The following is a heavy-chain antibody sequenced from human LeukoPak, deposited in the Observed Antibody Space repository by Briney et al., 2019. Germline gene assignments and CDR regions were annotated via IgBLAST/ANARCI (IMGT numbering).Heavy chain of an antibody. V-gene: IGHV6-1*01. Sequence: PTLSLTFSISGDSVSFNSAAWNWIRQSPSRGLEWLGRTYYRSKWYNNYAVSVKSRITINPNTSKNQFSLQLNSVTPEDTAVYYCSRDLDWFHRWGQGTLVTVSS. CDR1: GDSVSFNSAA. J-gene: IGHJ5*02. CDR3: SRDLDWFHR. CDR2: TYYRSKWYN.